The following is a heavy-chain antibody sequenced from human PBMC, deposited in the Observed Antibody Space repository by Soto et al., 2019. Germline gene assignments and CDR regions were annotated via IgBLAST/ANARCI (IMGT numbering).Heavy chain of an antibody. J-gene: IGHJ6*02. V-gene: IGHV3-23*01. Sequence: VQLLESGGGLVQPGGSLRLSCAASGFPFSNYAMVWVRQAPGKGLQWVSGIRGNGVNTYYADSVEGRFTISRDNSKNTLFLQMNSLRAEDTAVYYCAKDSRSSLYYYYGLDVWGQGTTVTVSS. D-gene: IGHD2-15*01. CDR1: GFPFSNYA. CDR3: AKDSRSSLYYYYGLDV. CDR2: IRGNGVNT.